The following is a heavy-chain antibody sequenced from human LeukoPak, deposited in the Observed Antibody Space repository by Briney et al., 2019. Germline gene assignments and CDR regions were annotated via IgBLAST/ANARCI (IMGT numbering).Heavy chain of an antibody. D-gene: IGHD6-6*01. CDR2: IYYSGST. CDR3: ARDRIAARRSFDY. Sequence: SETLSLTCTVSGGSISSSSYYWGWIRQPPGKGLEWIGSIYYSGSTYYNPSLKSRVTISVDTSKNQFSLRLSSVTAADTAVYSCARDRIAARRSFDYWGQGTLVTVSS. V-gene: IGHV4-39*07. J-gene: IGHJ4*02. CDR1: GGSISSSSYY.